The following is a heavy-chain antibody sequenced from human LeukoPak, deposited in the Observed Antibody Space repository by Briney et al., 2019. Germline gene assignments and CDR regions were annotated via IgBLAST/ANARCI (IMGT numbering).Heavy chain of an antibody. CDR2: IYHSGST. Sequence: SSETLSLTCTVSGYSISSGYYWGWIRQPPGKGLEWIGSIYHSGSTYYNPSLKSRVTISVDTSKNQFSLKLSSVTAADTAVYYCARDSLFNIVVVAAMPMVWGQGTLVTVSS. J-gene: IGHJ1*01. CDR1: GYSISSGYY. D-gene: IGHD2-21*02. V-gene: IGHV4-38-2*02. CDR3: ARDSLFNIVVVAAMPMV.